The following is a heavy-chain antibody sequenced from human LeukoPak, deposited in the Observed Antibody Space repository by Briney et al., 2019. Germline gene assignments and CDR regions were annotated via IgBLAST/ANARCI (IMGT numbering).Heavy chain of an antibody. CDR3: ARSTWVVPAVAFFFDS. J-gene: IGHJ4*02. CDR1: GFTVSSNY. D-gene: IGHD2-2*01. V-gene: IGHV3-53*01. Sequence: GGSLRLSCAASGFTVSSNYMSWVRQAPGMGLEWVSVIYSDGRTYYADSVKGRFTISRDNSKNTLYLQMHSLRAEDSAVYYCARSTWVVPAVAFFFDSWGQGTLVTVSS. CDR2: IYSDGRT.